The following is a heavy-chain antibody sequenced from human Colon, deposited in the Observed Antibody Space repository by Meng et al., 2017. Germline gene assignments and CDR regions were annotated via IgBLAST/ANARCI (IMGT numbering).Heavy chain of an antibody. CDR3: ARGGFDAYYFDF. CDR1: GFTFSSYW. CDR2: INRDGSRP. Sequence: GASLKISCAASGFTFSSYWMHWVRQAPGKGLVWVSRINRDGSRPNYADSVEGRFSISRDNAKNTLYLQMNSLRAEDTAVYYCARGGFDAYYFDFWGQGTLVTVSS. V-gene: IGHV3-74*01. J-gene: IGHJ4*02. D-gene: IGHD2/OR15-2a*01.